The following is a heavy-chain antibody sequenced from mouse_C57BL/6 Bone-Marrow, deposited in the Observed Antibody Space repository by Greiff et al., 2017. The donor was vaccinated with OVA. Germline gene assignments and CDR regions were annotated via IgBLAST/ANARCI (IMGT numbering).Heavy chain of an antibody. D-gene: IGHD1-1*01. CDR1: GYTFTSYW. CDR3: ARPSLTTVVDWYFDV. J-gene: IGHJ1*03. V-gene: IGHV1-61*01. Sequence: QVQLQQPGAELVRPGSSVKLTCKASGYTFTSYWMDWVKQRPGQGLEWIGNIYPSDSETHYNQKFKDKATLTVDKSSSTAYMQLSSLTSEDSAVYYCARPSLTTVVDWYFDVWGTGTTVTVSS. CDR2: IYPSDSET.